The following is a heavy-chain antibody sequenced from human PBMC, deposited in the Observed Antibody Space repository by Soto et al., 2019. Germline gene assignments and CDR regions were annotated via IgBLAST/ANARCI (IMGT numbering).Heavy chain of an antibody. D-gene: IGHD1-26*01. CDR2: ILVDGRT. V-gene: IGHV3-23*01. J-gene: IGHJ4*02. Sequence: PGGSLRLSCAASGFICGSYDMSWVRQAPGKGLEWVSTILVDGRTFYVDSVKGRFTISRDNSKNTLFLQINNLRAGDTAVYYCAKKSGVGATWYFDYWGQGTLVTVSS. CDR3: AKKSGVGATWYFDY. CDR1: GFICGSYD.